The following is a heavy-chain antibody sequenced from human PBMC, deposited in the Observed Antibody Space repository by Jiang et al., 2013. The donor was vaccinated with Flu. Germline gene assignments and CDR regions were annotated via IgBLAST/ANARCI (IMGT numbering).Heavy chain of an antibody. J-gene: IGHJ4*02. D-gene: IGHD3-22*01. CDR1: GDSVSSNSAA. CDR2: TYYRSKWYY. CDR3: ARDAPGDDTSFDC. Sequence: TLSLTCAISGDSVSSNSAAWNWIRQSPSRGLEWLGRTYYRSKWYYNYAVAVAGRITVRSDTSRNQFSLHLSSVTPDDTAVYYCARDAPGDDTSFDCWGQGTLVTVSS. V-gene: IGHV6-1*01.